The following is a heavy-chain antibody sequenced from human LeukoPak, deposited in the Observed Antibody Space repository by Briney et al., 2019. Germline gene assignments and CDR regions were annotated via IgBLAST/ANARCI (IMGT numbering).Heavy chain of an antibody. CDR3: ARPYDYGGNSDAFDI. V-gene: IGHV4-30-2*01. CDR1: GGSISSGGYS. D-gene: IGHD4-23*01. J-gene: IGHJ3*02. Sequence: PSQTLSLTCAVSGGSISSGGYSWSWIRQPPGKGLEWIGYIYHSGSTYYNPSLKSRVTISVDRSKSQFSLKLSSVTAADTAVYYCARPYDYGGNSDAFDIWGQGTMVTVSS. CDR2: IYHSGST.